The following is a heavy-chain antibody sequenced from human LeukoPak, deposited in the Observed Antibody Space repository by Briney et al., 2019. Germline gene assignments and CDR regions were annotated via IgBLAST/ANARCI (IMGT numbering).Heavy chain of an antibody. D-gene: IGHD3-22*01. CDR2: MNPNSGNT. CDR1: GYTFTSYD. V-gene: IGHV1-8*01. J-gene: IGHJ3*02. CDR3: ARVGHYYDSSGYYADDAFDI. Sequence: ASVKVSCKASGYTFTSYDINRVRQATGQGLEWMGWMNPNSGNTGYAQKFQGRVTMTRNTSISTAYMELSSLRSEDTAVYYCARVGHYYDSSGYYADDAFDIWGQGTMVTVSS.